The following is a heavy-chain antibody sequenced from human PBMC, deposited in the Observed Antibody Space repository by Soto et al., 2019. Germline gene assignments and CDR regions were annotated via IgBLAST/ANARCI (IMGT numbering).Heavy chain of an antibody. CDR3: ARVGTETGWFGELLAQAGYYFDY. CDR2: IYSGGST. J-gene: IGHJ4*02. V-gene: IGHV3-66*01. Sequence: VQLVESGGGLVQPGGSLRLSCAASGFTVSSNYMSWVRQAPGKGLEWVSVIYSGGSTYYADSVKGRFTISRDNSKNTLYLQMNSLRAEDTAVYYCARVGTETGWFGELLAQAGYYFDYWGQGTLVTVSS. D-gene: IGHD3-10*01. CDR1: GFTVSSNY.